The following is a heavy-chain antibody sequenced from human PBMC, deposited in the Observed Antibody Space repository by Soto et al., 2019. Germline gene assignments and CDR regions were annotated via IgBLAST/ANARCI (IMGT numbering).Heavy chain of an antibody. Sequence: QVQLVESGGGVVQPGRSLRLSCAASGFTFSNNGMHWVRQAPGKGLEWVAVISYDGSNKYYVDSVKGRFTISRDNSKNTLFLQMNSLRAEDTAVFYCAKGRYYDLYGMDVWGQGTTVTVSS. D-gene: IGHD3-22*01. CDR3: AKGRYYDLYGMDV. CDR1: GFTFSNNG. V-gene: IGHV3-30*18. J-gene: IGHJ6*02. CDR2: ISYDGSNK.